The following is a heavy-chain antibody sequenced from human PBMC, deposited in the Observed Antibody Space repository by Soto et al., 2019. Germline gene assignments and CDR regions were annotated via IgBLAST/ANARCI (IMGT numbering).Heavy chain of an antibody. CDR2: INPNCDGA. Sequence: ASVKVSCKASGYTFTGYYMHWVRQAPGQGLEWMGWINPNCDGANYAKKFQGRVTMTRDKSTSTAYMELSSLSSEDTAVYYCAILCGAFEHYYDSSGYHPGYSYGMDVWGQGTTVTVS. CDR1: GYTFTGYY. CDR3: AILCGAFEHYYDSSGYHPGYSYGMDV. V-gene: IGHV1-2*02. J-gene: IGHJ6*02. D-gene: IGHD3-22*01.